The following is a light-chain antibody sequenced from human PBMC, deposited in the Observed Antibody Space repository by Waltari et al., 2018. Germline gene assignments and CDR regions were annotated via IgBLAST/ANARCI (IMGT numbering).Light chain of an antibody. J-gene: IGKJ2*01. CDR3: QQYYSTPYT. CDR2: WAS. Sequence: DIVMTQSPDSLAVSLGERATINCKSSQSVLYSSNNQNYLAWFQQKPGKPPHLVIYWASTRESVVPGRFSGSGSGTDFNLTISSLQAEDVAVYYCQQYYSTPYTFGQGTKLEIK. CDR1: QSVLYSSNNQNY. V-gene: IGKV4-1*01.